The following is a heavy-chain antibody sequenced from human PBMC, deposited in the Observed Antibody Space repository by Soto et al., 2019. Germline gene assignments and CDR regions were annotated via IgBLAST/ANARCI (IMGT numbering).Heavy chain of an antibody. CDR1: GYTFTSYD. Sequence: ASVKVSCKASGYTFTSYDINWVRQATGQGLEWMGWMNPNSGNTGYAQKFQGRVTMTRNTSISTAYMELSSLRSEDTAVYYCARGPADYDFWSGYYSRGAFDIWGQGTMVAVSS. J-gene: IGHJ3*02. CDR3: ARGPADYDFWSGYYSRGAFDI. D-gene: IGHD3-3*01. V-gene: IGHV1-8*01. CDR2: MNPNSGNT.